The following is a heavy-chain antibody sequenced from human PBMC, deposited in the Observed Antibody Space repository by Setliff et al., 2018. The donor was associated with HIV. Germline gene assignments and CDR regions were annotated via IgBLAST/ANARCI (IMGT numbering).Heavy chain of an antibody. Sequence: GGSLRLSCSASGFTFSSYAMHWVRQAPGKGLEYVSAISSNGGSTYYADSVKGRFTISRDNSKNTLYLQMGSLRAEDMAVYYCARPNYYDSSGSFDYWGQGTLVTVSS. V-gene: IGHV3-64*02. J-gene: IGHJ4*02. CDR1: GFTFSSYA. CDR3: ARPNYYDSSGSFDY. CDR2: ISSNGGST. D-gene: IGHD3-22*01.